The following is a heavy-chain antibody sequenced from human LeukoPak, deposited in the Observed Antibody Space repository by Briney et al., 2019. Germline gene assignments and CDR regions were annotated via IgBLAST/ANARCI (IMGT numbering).Heavy chain of an antibody. CDR1: GFTLSNAW. CDR3: ARNNGMDV. V-gene: IGHV3-7*03. Sequence: QPGGSLRLSRAASGFTLSNAWMHWVRQAPGRGPEWVANVNRDGSGTYYLDSVKGRFTISKDNAKNSLYLQMNSLRAEDTALYHCARNNGMDVWGQGTTVIVSS. J-gene: IGHJ6*02. CDR2: VNRDGSGT.